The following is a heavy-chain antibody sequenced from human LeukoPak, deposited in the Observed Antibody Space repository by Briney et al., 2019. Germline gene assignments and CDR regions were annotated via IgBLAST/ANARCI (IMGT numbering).Heavy chain of an antibody. D-gene: IGHD6-13*01. V-gene: IGHV1-2*02. Sequence: GASVKLSCKASGYTFTGYYMHWERQAPGQGLERMGWINPNSGGTKYAQMFQGRDTLTRDTSISTAYKELSRLRSDDTAVYYCAISSGYSSSSIDYWGQGTLVTVSS. CDR1: GYTFTGYY. CDR3: AISSGYSSSSIDY. J-gene: IGHJ4*02. CDR2: INPNSGGT.